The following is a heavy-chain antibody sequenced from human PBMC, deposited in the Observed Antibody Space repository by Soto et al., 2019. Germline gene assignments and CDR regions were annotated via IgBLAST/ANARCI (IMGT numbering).Heavy chain of an antibody. CDR3: ASAYDSSGYYDY. V-gene: IGHV3-11*06. J-gene: IGHJ4*02. Sequence: SLRLSCAASGFTFSDYYMSWIRQAPGKGLEWVSYISSSSSYTNYADSVKGRFTISRDNAKNSLYLQMNSLRAEDTAVYYCASAYDSSGYYDYWGQGTLVTVSS. CDR1: GFTFSDYY. D-gene: IGHD3-22*01. CDR2: ISSSSSYT.